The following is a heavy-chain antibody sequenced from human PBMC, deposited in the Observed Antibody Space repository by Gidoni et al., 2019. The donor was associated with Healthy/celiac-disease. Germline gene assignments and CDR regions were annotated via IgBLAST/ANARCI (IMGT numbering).Heavy chain of an antibody. Sequence: QVQLQESCPGLVTPSQTLRRTCTVSGGSISSGGYYWSWIRQHPGKGLEWIGYIYYSGSTYYNPSLKSRVTISVDTSKNQFSLKLSSVTAADTAVYYCARDGPDTAVDYWGQGTLVTVSS. CDR3: ARDGPDTAVDY. J-gene: IGHJ4*02. CDR1: GGSISSGGYY. D-gene: IGHD5-18*01. CDR2: IYYSGST. V-gene: IGHV4-31*03.